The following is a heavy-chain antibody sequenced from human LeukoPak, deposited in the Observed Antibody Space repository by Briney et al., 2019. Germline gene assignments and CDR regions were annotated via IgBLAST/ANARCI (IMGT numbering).Heavy chain of an antibody. Sequence: SETLSLTCTVSGGSISSGGYSWSWIRQPPGKGLEWIGYIYHSGSTYYNPSLKSRVTISVDRSKNQFSLKLSSVTAADTAVYYCARKGRNSSSSPFDYWGQGTLVTVSS. V-gene: IGHV4-30-2*01. CDR1: GGSISSGGYS. CDR3: ARKGRNSSSSPFDY. D-gene: IGHD6-6*01. J-gene: IGHJ4*02. CDR2: IYHSGST.